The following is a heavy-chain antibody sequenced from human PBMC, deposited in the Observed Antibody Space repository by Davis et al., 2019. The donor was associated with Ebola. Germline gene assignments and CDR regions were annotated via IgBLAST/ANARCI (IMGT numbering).Heavy chain of an antibody. CDR2: ISAYNGNT. J-gene: IGHJ4*02. CDR3: ARDFGNYYDSSGYYYRWDDAFDI. CDR1: GYTFTSYG. V-gene: IGHV1-18*01. Sequence: AASVKVSCKASGYTFTSYGISWVRQAPGQGLEWMGWISAYNGNTNYAQKLQGRVTMTTDTSTSTAYMELRSLRSDDTAVYYCARDFGNYYDSSGYYYRWDDAFDIWGQGTPVTVSS. D-gene: IGHD3-22*01.